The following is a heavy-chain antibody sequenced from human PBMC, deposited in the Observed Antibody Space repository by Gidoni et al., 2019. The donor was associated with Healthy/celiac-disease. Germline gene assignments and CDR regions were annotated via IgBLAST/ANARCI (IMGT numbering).Heavy chain of an antibody. CDR3: ARGGRGVVTAIPAY. CDR1: GGSISSYY. V-gene: IGHV4-59*01. CDR2: IYYSGST. D-gene: IGHD2-21*02. Sequence: QVQLQESGPGLVKPSETLSLTCTVSGGSISSYYWSWIRQPPGKGLEWIGYIYYSGSTNYNPSLKSRVTISVDTSKNQFSLKLSSVTAADTAVYYCARGGRGVVTAIPAYWGQGTLVTVSS. J-gene: IGHJ4*02.